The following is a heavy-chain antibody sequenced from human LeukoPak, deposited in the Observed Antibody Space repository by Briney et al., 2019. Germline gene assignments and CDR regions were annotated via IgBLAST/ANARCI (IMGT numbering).Heavy chain of an antibody. CDR1: GYTFTSYG. CDR3: ARGIAAAGEGGMDV. Sequence: ASVKVSCKASGYTFTSYGINWVRQATGQGLEWMGWMNPNSGNTGYAQKFQGRVTMTRNTSISTAYMELSSLRSEDTAVYYCARGIAAAGEGGMDVWGQGTTVTVSS. V-gene: IGHV1-8*02. CDR2: MNPNSGNT. D-gene: IGHD6-13*01. J-gene: IGHJ6*02.